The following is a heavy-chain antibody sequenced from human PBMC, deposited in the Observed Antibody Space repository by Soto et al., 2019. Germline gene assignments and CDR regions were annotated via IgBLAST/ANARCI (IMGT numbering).Heavy chain of an antibody. CDR2: ISAYNGNT. J-gene: IGHJ5*02. V-gene: IGHV1-18*01. CDR3: ARAAYYYDILTGYFNWFDP. CDR1: GYTFTSYG. Sequence: ASVKVSCKASGYTFTSYGISWVRQAPGQGLEWMGWISAYNGNTNYAQKLQGRVTMTTDTSTSTAYMELRSLRSDDTAVYYCARAAYYYDILTGYFNWFDPWGQGTLVTVSS. D-gene: IGHD3-9*01.